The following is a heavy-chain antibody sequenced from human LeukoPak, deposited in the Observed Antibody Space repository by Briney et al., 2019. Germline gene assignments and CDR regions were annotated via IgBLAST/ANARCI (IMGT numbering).Heavy chain of an antibody. CDR3: AREEYSSSWYGY. V-gene: IGHV3-74*01. CDR1: GFTFSSYW. D-gene: IGHD6-13*01. CDR2: INSDGSST. Sequence: GGSLRLSCAASGFTFSSYWMHWVRQAPEKALVWVSRINSDGSSTSYADSVKGRFTISRDNAKNTLYLQMNSLRAEDTAVYYCAREEYSSSWYGYWGQGTLVTVSS. J-gene: IGHJ4*02.